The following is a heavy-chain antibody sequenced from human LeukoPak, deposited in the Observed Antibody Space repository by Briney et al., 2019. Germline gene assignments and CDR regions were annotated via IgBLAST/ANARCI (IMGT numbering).Heavy chain of an antibody. V-gene: IGHV4-59*01. D-gene: IGHD3-3*01. J-gene: IGHJ5*02. CDR2: IYYSGST. CDR1: GGSISGYY. Sequence: KSSETLSLTCTVSGGSISGYYWSWIRQPPGKGLEWIGYIYYSGSTNYNPSLKSRVTISVDTSKNQFSLKLSSVTAADTAVYYCAKTYYDFWSGQNWFDPWGQGTLVTVSS. CDR3: AKTYYDFWSGQNWFDP.